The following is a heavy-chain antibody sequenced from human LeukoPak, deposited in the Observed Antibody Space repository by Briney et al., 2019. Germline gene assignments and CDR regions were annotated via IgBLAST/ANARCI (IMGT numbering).Heavy chain of an antibody. Sequence: GGSLRLSCAASGFTFSSYAMSWVRQAPGKGLEWVSAISGSGGSTNYADSVKGRFTISRDNSKNTLYLQMNSLRAEDTAVYYCAKDRGNYGDQRAFDIWGQGTMVTVSS. D-gene: IGHD4-17*01. CDR1: GFTFSSYA. V-gene: IGHV3-23*01. J-gene: IGHJ3*02. CDR2: ISGSGGST. CDR3: AKDRGNYGDQRAFDI.